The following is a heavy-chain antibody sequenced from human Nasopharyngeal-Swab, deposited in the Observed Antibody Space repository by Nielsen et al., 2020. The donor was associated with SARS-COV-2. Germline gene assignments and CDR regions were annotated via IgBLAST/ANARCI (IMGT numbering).Heavy chain of an antibody. CDR2: IKPDGSQK. J-gene: IGHJ4*02. CDR1: GFTFSDYW. D-gene: IGHD2/OR15-2a*01. V-gene: IGHV3-7*01. CDR3: TKFSGAQGGNY. Sequence: GESLKISCITSGFTFSDYWMSWVRQAPGKGLEWVALIKPDGSQKNYADSVKGRFTIFRDNAENTLYLQMSSLGVEDTDTYFCTKFSGAQGGNYWGQGTLVTVSS.